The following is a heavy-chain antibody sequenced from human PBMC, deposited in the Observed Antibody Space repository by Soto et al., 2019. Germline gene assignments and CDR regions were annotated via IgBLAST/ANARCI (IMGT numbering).Heavy chain of an antibody. CDR2: ISGSGST. CDR1: GGSVSSGYNY. V-gene: IGHV4-30-4*01. Sequence: SETLSLTCTVSGGSVSSGYNYWSWIRQSPGKGLEWIGYISGSGSTGYNPSLKNRLTMSVDRSKNQFTLRLTSVTATDTAVYFCATESGSTYGYFDYWGQGTQVTVSS. CDR3: ATESGSTYGYFDY. D-gene: IGHD5-18*01. J-gene: IGHJ4*02.